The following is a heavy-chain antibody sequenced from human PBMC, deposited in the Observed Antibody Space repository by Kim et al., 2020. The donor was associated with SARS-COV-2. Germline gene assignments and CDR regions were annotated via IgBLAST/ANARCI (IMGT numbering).Heavy chain of an antibody. V-gene: IGHV3-7*01. Sequence: GGSLRLSCPASGFSFSTYWMNWVRQAPGKGLEWVANIRQDGSEKNYVDSVKGRFTISRDNAKNSLFLQMNSLRDDDTAVYYCASTNSFSYWGQGTLITVS. CDR2: IRQDGSEK. J-gene: IGHJ4*02. CDR3: ASTNSFSY. D-gene: IGHD3-3*01. CDR1: GFSFSTYW.